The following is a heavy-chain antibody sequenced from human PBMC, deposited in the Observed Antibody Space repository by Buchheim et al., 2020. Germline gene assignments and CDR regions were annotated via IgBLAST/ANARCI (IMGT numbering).Heavy chain of an antibody. CDR3: ARDNLPDGMDV. J-gene: IGHJ6*02. CDR1: GYTFSRYD. D-gene: IGHD1-1*01. Sequence: QVQLVQSGAEVKKPGASVKVSCKASGYTFSRYDINWVRQATGQGLEWMGWMNPNRGNTGYAQKFQGRVSMTRDTSKSTAYMELSSLRPEDTAVYYCARDNLPDGMDVWGQGTT. CDR2: MNPNRGNT. V-gene: IGHV1-8*01.